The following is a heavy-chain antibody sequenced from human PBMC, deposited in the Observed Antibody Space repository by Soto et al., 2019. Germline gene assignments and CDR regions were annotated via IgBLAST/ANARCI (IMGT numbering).Heavy chain of an antibody. D-gene: IGHD3-10*01. CDR1: GGTSSSYA. CDR3: ARSGARPGDYYYGMDV. J-gene: IGHJ6*02. Sequence: SVKVSCKASGGTSSSYAISWVRQAPGQGLEWMGGIISIFGTADYAQKFQGRVTITADESTSTAYMELSSLRSEDTAVYYCARSGARPGDYYYGMDVWGQGTTVTVSS. V-gene: IGHV1-69*13. CDR2: IISIFGTA.